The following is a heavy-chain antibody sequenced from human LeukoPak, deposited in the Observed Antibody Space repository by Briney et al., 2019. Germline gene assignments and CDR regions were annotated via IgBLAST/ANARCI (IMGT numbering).Heavy chain of an antibody. Sequence: SSETLSLTCTVSGGSISGYYWTWIRQPLGKGLEWIGYIYYSGSTNYNPSLKSRVTISVDTSKNQFSLKLSSVTAADTAVYYCARSLYGDYDAFDIWGQGTMVTVSS. CDR2: IYYSGST. J-gene: IGHJ3*02. CDR3: ARSLYGDYDAFDI. CDR1: GGSISGYY. D-gene: IGHD4-17*01. V-gene: IGHV4-59*01.